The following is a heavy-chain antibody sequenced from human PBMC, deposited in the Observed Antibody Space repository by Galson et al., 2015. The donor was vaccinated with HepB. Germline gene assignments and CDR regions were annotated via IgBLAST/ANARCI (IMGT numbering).Heavy chain of an antibody. J-gene: IGHJ4*02. CDR2: ISGSGDCT. CDR1: GFPFSRYA. CDR3: ANPGPKEVYWSAYYEVRPFDY. D-gene: IGHD3-3*01. V-gene: IGHV3-23*01. Sequence: SLRLSCAASGFPFSRYAMAWVRQAPGQGLEWVSGISGSGDCTYYGDSVKDQFTVSKDNSKNAVFLQMNSLRADDTAVYFCANPGPKEVYWSAYYEVRPFDYWGQGALVIVSS.